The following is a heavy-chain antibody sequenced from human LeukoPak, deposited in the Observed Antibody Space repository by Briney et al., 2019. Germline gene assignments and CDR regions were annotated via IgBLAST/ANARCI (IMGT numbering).Heavy chain of an antibody. CDR1: GFTFSSYS. V-gene: IGHV3-21*01. Sequence: PGGSLRLSCAASGFTFSSYSMNWVRQAPGKGREWVSSISSSSSYIYYADSVKGRFTISRDNAKNSLYLQMNSLRAEDTAVYYCARAYYDILTGYVFDPWGQGTLVTVSS. D-gene: IGHD3-9*01. J-gene: IGHJ5*02. CDR2: ISSSSSYI. CDR3: ARAYYDILTGYVFDP.